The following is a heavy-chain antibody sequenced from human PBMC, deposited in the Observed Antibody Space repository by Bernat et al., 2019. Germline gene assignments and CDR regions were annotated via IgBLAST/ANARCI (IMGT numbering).Heavy chain of an antibody. Sequence: QVQLVQSGAEGKKPGASVRVSCKASGYTFTSYYMHWVRQAPGQGLEWMGIINPSGGSTSYAQKFQGRVTMTRDTSTNTVYMELSSLRSEDTAVYYCARVEYSSVSRNWLDPWGQGTLVTVSS. V-gene: IGHV1-46*01. D-gene: IGHD6-19*01. CDR2: INPSGGST. CDR1: GYTFTSYY. CDR3: ARVEYSSVSRNWLDP. J-gene: IGHJ5*02.